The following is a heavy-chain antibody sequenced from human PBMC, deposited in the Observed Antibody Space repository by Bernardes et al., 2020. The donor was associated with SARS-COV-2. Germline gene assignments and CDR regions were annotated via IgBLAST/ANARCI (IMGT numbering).Heavy chain of an antibody. D-gene: IGHD2-2*01. V-gene: IGHV3-23*01. Sequence: GGSLRLSCEASGFAFSSSAMSWVRQAPGGGLEWVSGLSLDGSQTYYTDSVKGRFTVYRDTSKNTLYLQMNSLRVEDTAVYYCAKEVPANDYWGQGTLVTVSS. CDR2: LSLDGSQT. CDR3: AKEVPANDY. J-gene: IGHJ4*02. CDR1: GFAFSSSA.